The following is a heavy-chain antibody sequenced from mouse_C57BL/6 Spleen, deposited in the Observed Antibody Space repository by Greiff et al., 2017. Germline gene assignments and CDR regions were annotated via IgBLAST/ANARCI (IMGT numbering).Heavy chain of an antibody. CDR3: ARGPFWYGSSYYFDY. J-gene: IGHJ2*01. CDR2: IDPSDSET. CDR1: GYTFTSYW. D-gene: IGHD1-1*01. Sequence: QVQLKQPGAELVRPGSSVKLSCKASGYTFTSYWMHWVKQRPIQGLEWIGNIDPSDSETHYNQKFKDKATLTVDKSSSTAYMQLSSLTSEDSAVYYCARGPFWYGSSYYFDYWGQGTTLTVSS. V-gene: IGHV1-52*01.